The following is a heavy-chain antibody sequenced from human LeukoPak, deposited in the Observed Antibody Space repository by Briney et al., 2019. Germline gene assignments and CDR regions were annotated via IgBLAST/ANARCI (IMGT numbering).Heavy chain of an antibody. CDR2: INPNSGGT. CDR3: ARLLFSSGYDIVVVPAATELDY. V-gene: IGHV1-2*02. CDR1: GYTFTGYY. J-gene: IGHJ4*02. D-gene: IGHD2-2*01. Sequence: ASVKVSCKASGYTFTGYYLHWVRQAPGQGLEWMGWINPNSGGTNYAQKFQGRVTMTRDTSISTAYMELSRLRSDDTAVYYCARLLFSSGYDIVVVPAATELDYWGQGTLVTVSS.